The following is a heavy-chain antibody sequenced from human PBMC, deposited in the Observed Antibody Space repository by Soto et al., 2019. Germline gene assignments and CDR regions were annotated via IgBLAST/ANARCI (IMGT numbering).Heavy chain of an antibody. CDR2: ISAYNGNT. Sequence: ASVKVSCQASGYTFPSYGISWVRPAPGQGLEWMGWISAYNGNTNYAQKLQGRVTMTTDTYTSTAYMELRSMRSDDTAVYYCARERVEMASYLVVPAAISADRYSSSLPNWGQGTLVTVSS. V-gene: IGHV1-18*04. CDR3: ARERVEMASYLVVPAAISADRYSSSLPN. J-gene: IGHJ4*02. D-gene: IGHD2-2*01. CDR1: GYTFPSYG.